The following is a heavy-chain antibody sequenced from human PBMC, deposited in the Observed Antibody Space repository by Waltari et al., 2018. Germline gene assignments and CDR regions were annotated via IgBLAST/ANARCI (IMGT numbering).Heavy chain of an antibody. J-gene: IGHJ6*03. Sequence: QVQLVQSGAEVQKPGASVKVSCKASGYTFSNYPIHWARPAPGQTLEWMGWINGGTGITQYSPKFQARVTFTRDTSANTAYMELNSLISADTAVYYCARDGGYYYMDVWGKGTTVIVSS. CDR2: INGGTGIT. CDR1: GYTFSNYP. CDR3: ARDGGYYYMDV. V-gene: IGHV1-3*01. D-gene: IGHD2-15*01.